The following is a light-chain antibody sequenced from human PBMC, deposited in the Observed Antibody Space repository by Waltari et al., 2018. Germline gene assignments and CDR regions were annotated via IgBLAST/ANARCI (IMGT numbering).Light chain of an antibody. Sequence: QSALTQPASVSGSPGQSITISCTGTGSDIGGYYYVPLYQQPPGKAPDLMIFEVSNRPSGSSIPFSGSRSGNTASLTVSGLQAEDEADYYCSSYSRSGTPYVVFGGGTKLTVL. J-gene: IGLJ2*01. CDR2: EVS. CDR3: SSYSRSGTPYVV. CDR1: GSDIGGYYY. V-gene: IGLV2-14*01.